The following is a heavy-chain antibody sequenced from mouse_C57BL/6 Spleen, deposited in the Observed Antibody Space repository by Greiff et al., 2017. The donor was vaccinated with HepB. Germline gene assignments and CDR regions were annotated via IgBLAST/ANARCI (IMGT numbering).Heavy chain of an antibody. D-gene: IGHD1-1*01. CDR2: IDPANGNT. J-gene: IGHJ3*01. CDR3: ARSDYYGSTWFAY. V-gene: IGHV14-3*01. CDR1: GFNIKNTY. Sequence: VQLQQSVAELVRPGASVKLSCTASGFNIKNTYMHWVKQRPEQGLEWIGRIDPANGNTKYAPKFQGKATITADTSSNTAYLQLSSLTSEDTAIYYWARSDYYGSTWFAYWGQGTLVTVSA.